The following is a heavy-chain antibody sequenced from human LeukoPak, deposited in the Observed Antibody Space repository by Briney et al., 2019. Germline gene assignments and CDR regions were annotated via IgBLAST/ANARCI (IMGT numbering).Heavy chain of an antibody. D-gene: IGHD6-6*01. J-gene: IGHJ4*02. Sequence: GGSLRLSCAASGFIFSDYYMSWIRQTPGKGLEWISYISHTYSDIYYADSVRGRFTISRDNAKNSLYLQMNNLRAEDTAVYYCASGSSSVGYWGQGTRVTVSS. V-gene: IGHV3-11*01. CDR3: ASGSSSVGY. CDR1: GFIFSDYY. CDR2: ISHTYSDI.